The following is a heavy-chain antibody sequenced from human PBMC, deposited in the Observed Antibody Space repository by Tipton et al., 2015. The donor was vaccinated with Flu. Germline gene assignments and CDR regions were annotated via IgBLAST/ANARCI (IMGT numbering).Heavy chain of an antibody. D-gene: IGHD2-8*02. CDR3: ARTRGGYCTATACFADYFDY. CDR2: IWHDGSNE. V-gene: IGHV3-33*01. Sequence: SGFIFSTYGMHWVRQAPGKGLEWVAVIWHDGSNEYYADSVKGRFTISRDNSKNSLYLQMNSLRAEDTAVYYCARTRGGYCTATACFADYFDYWGQGALVTVSS. CDR1: GFIFSTYG. J-gene: IGHJ4*02.